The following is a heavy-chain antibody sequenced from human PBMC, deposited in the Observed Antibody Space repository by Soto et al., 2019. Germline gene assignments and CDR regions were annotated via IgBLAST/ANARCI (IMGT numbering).Heavy chain of an antibody. V-gene: IGHV3-21*01. J-gene: IGHJ6*02. D-gene: IGHD2-21*02. CDR2: IGRRSDI. Sequence: GGSLRLSCEASGFSFSTYSMHWVRQAPGKGLEWVSSIGRRSDIYYADSVKGRFTISRDNAKNSVSLQMNSLRDEDTAVYYCAREETAWPLAYGLDVWGQGTTVTAP. CDR1: GFSFSTYS. CDR3: AREETAWPLAYGLDV.